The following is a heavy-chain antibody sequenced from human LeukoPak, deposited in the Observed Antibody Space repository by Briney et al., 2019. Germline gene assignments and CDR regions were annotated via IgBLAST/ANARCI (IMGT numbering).Heavy chain of an antibody. CDR3: ARPTLGYCSSTSCYQNYYYYMDV. J-gene: IGHJ6*03. CDR2: INHRGST. Sequence: KPSETLSLTCAVYGGSFSGYYWSWIRQPPGKGLEWIGEINHRGSTNYNPSLKSRVTISVDTSKNQFSLKLSSVTAADTAVYYCARPTLGYCSSTSCYQNYYYYMDVWGKGTTVTVSS. CDR1: GGSFSGYY. V-gene: IGHV4-34*01. D-gene: IGHD2-2*01.